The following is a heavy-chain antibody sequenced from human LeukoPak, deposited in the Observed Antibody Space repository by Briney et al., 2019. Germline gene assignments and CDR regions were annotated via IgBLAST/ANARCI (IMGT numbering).Heavy chain of an antibody. J-gene: IGHJ4*02. D-gene: IGHD3-10*01. CDR2: INPSSGGT. V-gene: IGHV1-2*06. Sequence: GASVKVSCKASGYTLTGYYMHWVRQAPGQGLEWMGRINPSSGGTNYAQKFQGRVTMTRDTSISTAYMELSRLRSDDTAVYYCARGTTMVRGVIIKYWGQGTLVTVSS. CDR1: GYTLTGYY. CDR3: ARGTTMVRGVIIKY.